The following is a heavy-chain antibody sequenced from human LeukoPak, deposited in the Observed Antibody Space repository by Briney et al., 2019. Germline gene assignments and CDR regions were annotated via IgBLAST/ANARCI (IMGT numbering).Heavy chain of an antibody. D-gene: IGHD4-17*01. V-gene: IGHV3-23*01. Sequence: GGSLRLSCATSGFTFSNYAMSWVRQAPGKGLEWVSSISGSGGRAYYADSVKGRFTISRDISKNTLYLQMNSLRAEDTAVYYCARDQDGEYPDYWGQGTLVTVSS. CDR2: ISGSGGRA. CDR1: GFTFSNYA. J-gene: IGHJ4*02. CDR3: ARDQDGEYPDY.